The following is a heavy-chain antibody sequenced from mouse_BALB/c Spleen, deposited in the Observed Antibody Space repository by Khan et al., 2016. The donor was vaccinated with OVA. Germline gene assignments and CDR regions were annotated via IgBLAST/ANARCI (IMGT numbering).Heavy chain of an antibody. CDR2: INPTSGYT. CDR3: TRDRIDY. V-gene: IGHV1-7*01. J-gene: IGHJ2*01. CDR1: GYTFTTYW. Sequence: QVQLKQSGAERAKPGASVKMSCKASGYTFTTYWMHWVKQRPGQGLEWIGYINPTSGYTDYNEKFTDRATLPADKSSSTAYMQLSSLTSEDSAVYYCTRDRIDYWGQGTTLTVSS.